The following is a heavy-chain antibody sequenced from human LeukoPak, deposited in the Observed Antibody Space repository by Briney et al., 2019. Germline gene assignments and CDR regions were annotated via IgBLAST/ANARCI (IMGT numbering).Heavy chain of an antibody. D-gene: IGHD2-8*01. CDR1: GVSISSGGYY. CDR2: IYYSGST. V-gene: IGHV4-31*03. J-gene: IGHJ4*02. CDR3: ARAAYATATWNFDY. Sequence: PSETLSLTCTVSGVSISSGGYYWSWIRQHPGKGPEWIGYIYYSGSTYYNPSLKSRVTISVDTSKNQFSLKLSSVTAADTAVYYCARAAYATATWNFDYWGQGTLVTVSS.